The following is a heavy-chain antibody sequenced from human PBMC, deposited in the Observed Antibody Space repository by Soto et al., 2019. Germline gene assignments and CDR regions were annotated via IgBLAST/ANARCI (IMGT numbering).Heavy chain of an antibody. CDR1: GGTFSSYA. J-gene: IGHJ6*02. CDR2: IIPIFGTA. D-gene: IGHD6-19*01. CDR3: VSRRERAVAAPYYYYYGMDV. V-gene: IGHV1-69*01. Sequence: QVQLVQSGAEVKKPGSSVKVSCKASGGTFSSYAISWVRQAPGQGLEWMGGIIPIFGTANYAQKFQGRVTITADESTSTAYMELSSLRSEDTAVYYCVSRRERAVAAPYYYYYGMDVWGQGTTVTVSS.